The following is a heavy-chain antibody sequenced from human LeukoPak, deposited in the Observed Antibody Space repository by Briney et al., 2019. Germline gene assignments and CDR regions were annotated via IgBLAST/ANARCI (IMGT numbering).Heavy chain of an antibody. CDR1: EYTLTELS. J-gene: IGHJ3*02. CDR3: AADRGDYSGSYWTAFDI. Sequence: GASVKVSCKVSEYTLTELSMHWVRQAPGKGLEWLGGFDPEDGEIIYAQKFQGRVTMSGDTSTDTAYMELGSLRSDDTAVYYCAADRGDYSGSYWTAFDIWGQGTMVTVSS. CDR2: FDPEDGEI. D-gene: IGHD1-26*01. V-gene: IGHV1-24*01.